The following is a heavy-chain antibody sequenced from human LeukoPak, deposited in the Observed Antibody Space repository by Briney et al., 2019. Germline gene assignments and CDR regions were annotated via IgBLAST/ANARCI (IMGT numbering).Heavy chain of an antibody. J-gene: IGHJ4*02. V-gene: IGHV1-46*01. CDR3: ARDVVVVPAAAERYIDY. Sequence: ASVKGSCKASGYTLTSYYMHWVRQAPGQGLEWMGIINPSGGSTSYAQKFQGRVTMTRDTSTSTVYMELSSLRSEDTAVYYCARDVVVVPAAAERYIDYWGQGTLVTVSS. CDR1: GYTLTSYY. D-gene: IGHD2-2*01. CDR2: INPSGGST.